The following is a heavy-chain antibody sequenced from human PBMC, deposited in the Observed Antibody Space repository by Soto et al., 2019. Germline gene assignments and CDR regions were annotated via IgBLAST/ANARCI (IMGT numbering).Heavy chain of an antibody. CDR3: AKNSNYIGSDALEI. V-gene: IGHV3-23*01. J-gene: IGHJ3*02. CDR2: ISGSGGTT. Sequence: GKGLEWVSAISGSGGTTYYADSVKGGFTISRDNSKNTLYLQMSSLRAEDAAVFFCAKNSNYIGSDALEIWGKGTLVPVSP. D-gene: IGHD4-4*01.